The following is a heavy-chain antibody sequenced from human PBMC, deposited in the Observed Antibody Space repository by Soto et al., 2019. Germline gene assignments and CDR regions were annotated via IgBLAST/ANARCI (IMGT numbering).Heavy chain of an antibody. CDR3: AKDSPVGVPLLRDLHD. V-gene: IGHV3-23*01. CDR1: GFTFSNYG. J-gene: IGHJ1*01. Sequence: PRWSLRLSCAASGFTFSNYGMSWVRQAPGKGLEWVSVISGSGGSTYYADSVKGRFTLSRDNSKNTVYLQMNSLRAEDTAVYYCAKDSPVGVPLLRDLHDWGQGTLVTVSS. CDR2: ISGSGGST. D-gene: IGHD2-15*01.